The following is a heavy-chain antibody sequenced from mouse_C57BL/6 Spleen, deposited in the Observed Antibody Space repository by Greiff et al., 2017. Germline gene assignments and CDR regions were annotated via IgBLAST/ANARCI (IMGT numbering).Heavy chain of an antibody. V-gene: IGHV5-17*01. J-gene: IGHJ4*01. Sequence: DVQLVESGGGLVKPGGSLKLSCAASGFTFSDYGMHWVRQAPEKGLEWVAYISSGSSTIYYADTVKGRFTISRDNAKNTLFLQMTSLRSEDTAMYYCARPIWQLRAMDYWGQGTSVTVSS. D-gene: IGHD2-1*01. CDR1: GFTFSDYG. CDR2: ISSGSSTI. CDR3: ARPIWQLRAMDY.